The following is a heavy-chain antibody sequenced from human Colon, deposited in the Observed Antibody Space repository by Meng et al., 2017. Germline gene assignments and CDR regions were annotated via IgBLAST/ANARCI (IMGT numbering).Heavy chain of an antibody. CDR3: AREGLVGDLRYFDL. V-gene: IGHV1-2*06. D-gene: IGHD3-16*01. CDR2: INPNSGGA. J-gene: IGHJ2*01. CDR1: ASTFAGYY. Sequence: QVQLVQFGAEVKKPGASVKVSCKASASTFAGYYMHWVRQAPGQGLEWMGRINPNSGGANYAQKFQGRDTMTRDTSISTAYMELSRLRSDDTAVYYCAREGLVGDLRYFDLWGRGTLVTVSS.